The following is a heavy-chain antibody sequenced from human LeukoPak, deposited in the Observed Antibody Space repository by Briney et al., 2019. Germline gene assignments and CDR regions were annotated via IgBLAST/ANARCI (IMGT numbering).Heavy chain of an antibody. Sequence: NPSETLSLTCTVSGGSISSDYWSWIRQPPGKGLEWIGYIYYSGRTYYNPSLKSRITISVDTSKNQFSLKLSSVTAADTAVYYCARGRTSSSWYPNLDYWGQGTLVTVSS. V-gene: IGHV4-59*01. D-gene: IGHD6-13*01. CDR1: GGSISSDY. J-gene: IGHJ4*02. CDR3: ARGRTSSSWYPNLDY. CDR2: IYYSGRT.